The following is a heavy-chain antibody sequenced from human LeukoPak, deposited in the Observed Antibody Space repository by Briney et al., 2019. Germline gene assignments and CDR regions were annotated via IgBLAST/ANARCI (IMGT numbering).Heavy chain of an antibody. CDR2: IHTTGST. Sequence: SETLSLTCTVSGGSISGFHWSWIRQPPGKGLEWIGYIHTTGSTNYNPPLKSRAAISVDTSKNQFSLKLRSVTAADTAVYYCARVHSGSYSFDYWGQGTLVTVSS. D-gene: IGHD1-26*01. J-gene: IGHJ4*02. CDR3: ARVHSGSYSFDY. CDR1: GGSISGFH. V-gene: IGHV4-4*09.